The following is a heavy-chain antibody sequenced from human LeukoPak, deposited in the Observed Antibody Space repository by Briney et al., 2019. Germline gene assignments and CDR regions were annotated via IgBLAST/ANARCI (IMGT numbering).Heavy chain of an antibody. V-gene: IGHV3-74*01. Sequence: GGSLRLSCAASGFTFSSYWMHWVRQAPGKGLVWVSRINSDGSSTSYADSVKGRFTISRDNAKNTLYLQMNSLIAEDTAVYYCAXXXTEDIVVVVAATYYFDYWGQGTLVTVSS. CDR1: GFTFSSYW. CDR2: INSDGSST. J-gene: IGHJ4*02. D-gene: IGHD2-15*01. CDR3: AXXXTEDIVVVVAATYYFDY.